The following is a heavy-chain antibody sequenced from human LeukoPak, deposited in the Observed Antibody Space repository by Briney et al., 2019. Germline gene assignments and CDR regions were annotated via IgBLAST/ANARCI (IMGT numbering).Heavy chain of an antibody. V-gene: IGHV3-21*01. CDR2: IFSSSSYI. CDR3: ARDSQFDY. Sequence: NPGGSLRLSCAASGFTFSSYSMNWVRQAPGKGLEWVSSIFSSSSYIYYADSVKGRFTITRDNAKNSLYLQKNSLRAEDTAVYYCARDSQFDYWGQGTMVTVSS. J-gene: IGHJ4*02. CDR1: GFTFSSYS.